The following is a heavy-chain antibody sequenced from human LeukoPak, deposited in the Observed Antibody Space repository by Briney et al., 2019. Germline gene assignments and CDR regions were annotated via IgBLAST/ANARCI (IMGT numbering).Heavy chain of an antibody. D-gene: IGHD2-15*01. V-gene: IGHV3-21*01. J-gene: IGHJ4*02. CDR3: ASICSGGSCYEDY. CDR2: ISSSSSYI. Sequence: GGSLRLSCAASGFTFSSYSMNWVRQAPGKGLEWVSSISSSSSYIYYADSVKGRFTISRDNAKNSLYLQMNSLRAEDTAVYYCASICSGGSCYEDYWGQGTLVTVSS. CDR1: GFTFSSYS.